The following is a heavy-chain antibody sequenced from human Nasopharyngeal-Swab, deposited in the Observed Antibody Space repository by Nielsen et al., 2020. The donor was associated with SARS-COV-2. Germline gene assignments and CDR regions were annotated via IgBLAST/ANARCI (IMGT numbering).Heavy chain of an antibody. D-gene: IGHD4-17*01. CDR2: IIPVFGTP. CDR3: AKVRTNYGMGLNGALDP. CDR1: GGTFRNSG. Sequence: SVKVSCKSSGGTFRNSGFSWVRQAPGQGLAWMGGIIPVFGTPLYAQKFQGRVTISADESTTTTYMELSSLRSQDTAVYYCAKVRTNYGMGLNGALDPWGQGTLVTVSS. J-gene: IGHJ5*02. V-gene: IGHV1-69*13.